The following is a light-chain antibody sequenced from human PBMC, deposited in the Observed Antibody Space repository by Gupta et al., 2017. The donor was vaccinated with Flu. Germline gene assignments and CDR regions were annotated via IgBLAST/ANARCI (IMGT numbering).Light chain of an antibody. CDR2: AAS. V-gene: IGKV1-9*01. Sequence: PSFLSASVGDRVTITCRASQGISSYLGWYQQKPGKAPKLLISAASTLQSRVPSRFSGSGSGTEFTLTISSLQPEDFATYYCQQVNSYPPTFGGGTKVEIK. J-gene: IGKJ4*01. CDR1: QGISSY. CDR3: QQVNSYPPT.